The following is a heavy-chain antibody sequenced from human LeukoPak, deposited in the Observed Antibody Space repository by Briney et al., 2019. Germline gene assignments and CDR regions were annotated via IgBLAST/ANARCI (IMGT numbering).Heavy chain of an antibody. CDR1: GGSISSYY. V-gene: IGHV4-4*07. J-gene: IGHJ4*02. CDR3: AGQYCSSTSCYDLDY. D-gene: IGHD2-2*01. Sequence: SETLSLTCTVSGGSISSYYWSWIRQPAGKGLEWIGRIYTSGSTNYNPSLKSLVTMSVDTSKNQFSLKLSSVTAADTAVYYCAGQYCSSTSCYDLDYWGQGTLVTVSS. CDR2: IYTSGST.